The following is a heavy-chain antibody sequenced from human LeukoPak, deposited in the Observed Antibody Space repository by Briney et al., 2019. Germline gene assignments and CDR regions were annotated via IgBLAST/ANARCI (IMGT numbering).Heavy chain of an antibody. V-gene: IGHV3-23*01. Sequence: PGGSLRLSCAVSGFTFSTYAMTWVRQAPGKGLEWVSRISGNGGSSNYADSVKGRFTISRDSSKNTLYLQMNSLRVEDTAVYYCVKASYGDYSFDYWGQGTLVTVSS. CDR1: GFTFSTYA. D-gene: IGHD4-17*01. J-gene: IGHJ4*02. CDR3: VKASYGDYSFDY. CDR2: ISGNGGSS.